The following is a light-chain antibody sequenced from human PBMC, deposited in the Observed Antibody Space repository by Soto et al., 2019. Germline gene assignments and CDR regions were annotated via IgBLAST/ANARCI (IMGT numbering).Light chain of an antibody. V-gene: IGKV1-39*01. CDR1: QSISSX. CDR3: QQSYSTPPT. CDR2: AAS. Sequence: DLPMTQSPSSLSASVGDRVTITCRASQSISSXXXWYQQKPGKAPKLLIYAASSLXXGVPSRXXXXXXXXXXXLTISSLQPEDFATYYCQQSYSTPPTFGQGTKVEIK. J-gene: IGKJ1*01.